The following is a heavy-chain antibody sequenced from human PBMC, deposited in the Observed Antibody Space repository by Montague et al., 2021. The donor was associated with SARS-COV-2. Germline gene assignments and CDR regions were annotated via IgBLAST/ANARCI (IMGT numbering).Heavy chain of an antibody. CDR1: GFSLSTSGMC. D-gene: IGHD6-13*01. Sequence: PALVKPTQTLTLTCTFSGFSLSTSGMCVSWIRQPPVKALEWLARXDWDDDKYYSTSLKTRLTISKDTSKNQVVLTMTNMDPVDTATYYCARMRIAAAGSPFDIWGQGTMVTVSS. V-gene: IGHV2-70*11. CDR2: XDWDDDK. J-gene: IGHJ3*02. CDR3: ARMRIAAAGSPFDI.